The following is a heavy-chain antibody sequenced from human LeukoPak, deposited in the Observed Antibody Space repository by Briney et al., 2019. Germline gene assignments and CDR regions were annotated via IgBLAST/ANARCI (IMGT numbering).Heavy chain of an antibody. CDR3: AGFALKTPPTD. V-gene: IGHV3-48*04. CDR1: GFTFRNYA. Sequence: GGSLRLSCAASGFTFRNYAMNWVRQAPGKGLEWVSYISSSGSTIYYADSVKGRFTISRDNAKNSLFLQMNSLRAEDTAVYYCAGFALKTPPTDWGQGTLVTVSS. CDR2: ISSSGSTI. J-gene: IGHJ4*02.